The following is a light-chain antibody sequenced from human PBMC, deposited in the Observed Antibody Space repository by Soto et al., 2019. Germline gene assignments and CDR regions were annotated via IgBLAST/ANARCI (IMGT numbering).Light chain of an antibody. V-gene: IGLV2-23*01. CDR3: CSYAGSSTWV. CDR2: EGS. Sequence: QSALTQPPSASGSPGQSVTISCTGTKNDIGVYDFVSWYQHHPGKAPRLMIYEGSKRPSGVSNRFSGSKSGNTASLTISGLQAEDEADYYCCSYAGSSTWVFGGGTKLTVL. J-gene: IGLJ3*02. CDR1: KNDIGVYDF.